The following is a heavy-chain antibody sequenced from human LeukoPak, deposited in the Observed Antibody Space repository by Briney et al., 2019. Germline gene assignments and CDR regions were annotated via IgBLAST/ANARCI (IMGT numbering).Heavy chain of an antibody. V-gene: IGHV1-69*04. CDR3: ARDDRELLSTFDY. CDR1: GGTFSSYA. CDR2: IISILGIA. Sequence: SVKVSCKASGGTFSSYAISWVRQAPGQGLEWMGRIISILGIANYAQKFQGRVTITADKSTSTAYMELSSLRSEDTAVYYCARDDRELLSTFDYWGQGTLVTVSS. D-gene: IGHD1-26*01. J-gene: IGHJ4*02.